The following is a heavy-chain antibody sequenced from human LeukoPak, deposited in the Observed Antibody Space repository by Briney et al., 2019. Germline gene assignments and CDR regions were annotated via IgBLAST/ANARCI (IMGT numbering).Heavy chain of an antibody. D-gene: IGHD1-1*01. J-gene: IGHJ4*02. CDR2: INDDGSRI. Sequence: GGSLRLSCAASGFSFSSYWMHWVRQAPGGGLVWVARINDDGSRIAYADSVKGRFTISRDNARNTLYLQMNSLRTEDTAVYYRARPPGTSPCFDYWGQGTLVTVS. CDR3: ARPPGTSPCFDY. CDR1: GFSFSSYW. V-gene: IGHV3-74*01.